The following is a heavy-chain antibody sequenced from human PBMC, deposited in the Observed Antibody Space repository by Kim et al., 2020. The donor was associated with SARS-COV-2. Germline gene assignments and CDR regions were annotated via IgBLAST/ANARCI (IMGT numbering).Heavy chain of an antibody. J-gene: IGHJ6*02. Sequence: GGSLRLSCAASGFTFSNAWMSWVRQAPGKGLEWVGRIKSKTDGGTTDYAAPVKGRFTISRDDSKNTLYLQMNSLKTEDTAVYYCTTDRGERLYYYGMDVWGQGTTVTVSS. D-gene: IGHD2-21*01. CDR1: GFTFSNAW. V-gene: IGHV3-15*01. CDR3: TTDRGERLYYYGMDV. CDR2: IKSKTDGGTT.